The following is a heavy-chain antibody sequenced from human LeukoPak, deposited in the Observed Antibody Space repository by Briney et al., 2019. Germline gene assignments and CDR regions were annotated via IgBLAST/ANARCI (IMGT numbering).Heavy chain of an antibody. V-gene: IGHV4-4*07. Sequence: SETLSLTCTVSGGSISSYYWSWIRQPAGKGLEWIGHFYASGSTNYNPSLKSRVTMSVDTSNNQFSRKLNSVTAADTAVYYCARVISSGWYYFDYWGQGTLVTVSS. J-gene: IGHJ4*02. CDR1: GGSISSYY. CDR3: ARVISSGWYYFDY. CDR2: FYASGST. D-gene: IGHD6-19*01.